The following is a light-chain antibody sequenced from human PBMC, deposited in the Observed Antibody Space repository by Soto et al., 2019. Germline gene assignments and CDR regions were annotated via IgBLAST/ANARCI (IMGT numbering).Light chain of an antibody. J-gene: IGKJ4*01. Sequence: EIVLTQSPGTVSLSPGERATLSCRASQSVSNSYLAWYQQKPGQAPRLLIYDASSRATGIPDRFSGSGSGIDFTLTISRLEPEDCAVYYCQQYGSSVLTFGGGRKVELK. V-gene: IGKV3-20*01. CDR2: DAS. CDR3: QQYGSSVLT. CDR1: QSVSNSY.